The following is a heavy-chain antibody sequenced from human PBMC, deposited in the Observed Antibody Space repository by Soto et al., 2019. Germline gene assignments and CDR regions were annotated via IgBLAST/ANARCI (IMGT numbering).Heavy chain of an antibody. CDR1: GGTFSSYA. CDR2: IIPIFGTA. V-gene: IGHV1-69*13. Sequence: VASVKVSCKASGGTFSSYAISWVRQAPGQGLEWMGGIIPIFGTANYAQRFQGRVTITADESTSTAYMELSSLRSEDTAVYYCARGAVDTAMVRDAFDIWGQGTMVTVSS. J-gene: IGHJ3*02. D-gene: IGHD5-18*01. CDR3: ARGAVDTAMVRDAFDI.